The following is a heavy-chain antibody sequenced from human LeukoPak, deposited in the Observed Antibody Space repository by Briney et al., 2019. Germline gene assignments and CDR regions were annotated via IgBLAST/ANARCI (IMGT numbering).Heavy chain of an antibody. V-gene: IGHV3-15*01. D-gene: IGHD3-9*01. CDR3: TTRYGY. Sequence: GGSLRLSCAASGFTFSNAWMTWVRQAPGKGLEWVGRIKRKTDGGTTDYAAHVKGRFTISRDDSKNTLYLQMNSLKTEDTAVYYCTTRYGYLGQGTLVTVSS. J-gene: IGHJ4*02. CDR1: GFTFSNAW. CDR2: IKRKTDGGTT.